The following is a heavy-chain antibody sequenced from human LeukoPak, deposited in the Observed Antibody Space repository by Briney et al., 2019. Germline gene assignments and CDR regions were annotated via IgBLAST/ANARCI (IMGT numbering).Heavy chain of an antibody. V-gene: IGHV3-15*01. Sequence: GGSLRLSCAASGLTFSEPWMNWVRQAPGKGLEWVGRIKSETDGGTTDYAAPVKGRFTISRDDSKTTLYLQMNSLKTEDTAVYYCTSSGLFGWGQGALVTVSS. D-gene: IGHD3-22*01. CDR2: IKSETDGGTT. J-gene: IGHJ4*02. CDR3: TSSGLFG. CDR1: GLTFSEPW.